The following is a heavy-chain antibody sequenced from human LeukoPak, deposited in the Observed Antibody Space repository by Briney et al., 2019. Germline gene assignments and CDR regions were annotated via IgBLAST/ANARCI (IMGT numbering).Heavy chain of an antibody. Sequence: GGSLRLSCAASGFTFSSYAMHWVRQAPGKGLEWVAVISYDGSNKYYADSVKGRFTISRDNSKNTLYLQMNSLRAEDTAVYYCARRHAYLLGAPSILQDGRPNYYYGMDVWGQGTTVTVSS. D-gene: IGHD2/OR15-2a*01. CDR2: ISYDGSNK. CDR1: GFTFSSYA. J-gene: IGHJ6*02. CDR3: ARRHAYLLGAPSILQDGRPNYYYGMDV. V-gene: IGHV3-30-3*01.